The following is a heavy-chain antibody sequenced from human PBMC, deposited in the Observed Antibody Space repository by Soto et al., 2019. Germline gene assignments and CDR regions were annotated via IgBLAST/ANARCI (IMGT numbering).Heavy chain of an antibody. CDR1: GYTFTGYY. CDR2: INPNSGGT. V-gene: IGHV1-2*04. CDR3: ARVGPVVAAFDYYGMDV. D-gene: IGHD2-15*01. Sequence: ASVKVSCKASGYTFTGYYVHWVRQAPGQGLEWMGWINPNSGGTNYAQKFQGWVTMTRDTSISTAYMELSRLRSDDTAVYYCARVGPVVAAFDYYGMDVWGQGTTVTVSS. J-gene: IGHJ6*02.